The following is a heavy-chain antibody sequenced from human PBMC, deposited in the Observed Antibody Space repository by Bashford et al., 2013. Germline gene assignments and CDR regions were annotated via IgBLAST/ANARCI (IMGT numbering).Heavy chain of an antibody. CDR2: ISGSGGST. CDR3: AKDPNYFVPDFDY. V-gene: IGHV3-23*01. J-gene: IGHJ4*02. Sequence: VRQAPGKGLEWVSAISGSGGSTYYADSVKGRFTISRDNSKNTLYLQMNSLRAEDTAVYYCAKDPNYFVPDFDYWGPGNPGHRLL. D-gene: IGHD2/OR15-2a*01.